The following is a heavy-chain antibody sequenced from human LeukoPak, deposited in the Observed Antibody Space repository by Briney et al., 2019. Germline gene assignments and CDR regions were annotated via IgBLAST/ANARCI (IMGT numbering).Heavy chain of an antibody. V-gene: IGHV1-69*05. CDR2: IIPIFGTA. Sequence: ASVKVSCKASGGTFSSYAISWVRQAPGQGLEWMGGIIPIFGTANYAQKFQGRVTITTDESTSTAYMELSSLRSEDTAVYYCARAAGCSSTSCSLDYWGQGTLVTVSS. D-gene: IGHD2-2*01. J-gene: IGHJ4*02. CDR3: ARAAGCSSTSCSLDY. CDR1: GGTFSSYA.